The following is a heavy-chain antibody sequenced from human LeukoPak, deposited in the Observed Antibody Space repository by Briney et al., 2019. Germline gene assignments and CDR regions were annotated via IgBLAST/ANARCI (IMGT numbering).Heavy chain of an antibody. CDR1: GGSISGSNYH. V-gene: IGHV4-39*07. CDR3: AREPNA. Sequence: PSETLSLTCIVSGGSISGSNYHWGWIRQPPARGLEGVGNVHESGSAYYNSSLRSRTSISVDTSKNQFSLRLTAVTAADTAVYYCAREPNAWGQGILVTVSS. CDR2: VHESGSA. J-gene: IGHJ5*02.